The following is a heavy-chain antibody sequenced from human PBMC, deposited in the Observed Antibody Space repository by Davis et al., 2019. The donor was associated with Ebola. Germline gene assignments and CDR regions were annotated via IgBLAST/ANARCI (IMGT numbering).Heavy chain of an antibody. CDR2: ISYDGSNK. J-gene: IGHJ6*02. CDR1: GFTFSSYA. CDR3: AKSATYSGYDGYYYYGMDV. V-gene: IGHV3-30-3*02. Sequence: GESLKISCAASGFTFSSYAMHWVRQAPGKGLEWVAVISYDGSNKYYADSVKGRFTISRDNSKSTLYLQMNSLRAEDTAVYYCAKSATYSGYDGYYYYGMDVWGQGTTVTVSS. D-gene: IGHD5-12*01.